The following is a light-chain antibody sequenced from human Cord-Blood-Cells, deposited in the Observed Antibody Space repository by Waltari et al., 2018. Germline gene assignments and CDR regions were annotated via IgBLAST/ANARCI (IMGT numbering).Light chain of an antibody. J-gene: IGKJ1*01. Sequence: EIVLTQSPGTLSLSPGERATLSCRASQSVSSSYLACYQQKPGQAPRLLIFCASSRATGIPDRFSGSGSGTDFTLTISRLEPEDFAVYYCQQYGSSPLTFGQGTKVEIK. CDR3: QQYGSSPLT. V-gene: IGKV3-20*01. CDR2: CAS. CDR1: QSVSSSY.